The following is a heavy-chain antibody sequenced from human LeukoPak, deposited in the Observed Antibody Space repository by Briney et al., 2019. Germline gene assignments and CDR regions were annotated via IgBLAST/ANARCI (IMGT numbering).Heavy chain of an antibody. CDR3: ARTYDFGRGPPGDAFDN. D-gene: IGHD3-3*01. CDR1: GFTFSDYY. CDR2: IDARSGIV. V-gene: IGHV3-48*01. Sequence: TGGSLRLSCAASGFTFSDYYMNWVRQAPGKGLEWVSYIDARSGIVYYADSVQGRFTISRDDAKDSVFLQMNSLRVDDTAVYYCARTYDFGRGPPGDAFDNWGQGTLVTVPS. J-gene: IGHJ3*02.